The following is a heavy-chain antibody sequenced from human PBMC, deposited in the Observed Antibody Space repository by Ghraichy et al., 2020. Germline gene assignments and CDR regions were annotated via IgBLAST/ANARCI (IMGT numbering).Heavy chain of an antibody. J-gene: IGHJ4*02. CDR2: IRSKANSYAT. CDR1: GFTFSGSA. CDR3: TRQRYSSTTLYHFDY. V-gene: IGHV3-73*01. D-gene: IGHD6-13*01. Sequence: GGSLRLSCAASGFTFSGSAMHWVRQASGKGLEWVGRIRSKANSYATAYAASVKGRFTISRDDSKNTAYLQMNSLKTEDTAVYYCTRQRYSSTTLYHFDYWGQGTLVTVSS.